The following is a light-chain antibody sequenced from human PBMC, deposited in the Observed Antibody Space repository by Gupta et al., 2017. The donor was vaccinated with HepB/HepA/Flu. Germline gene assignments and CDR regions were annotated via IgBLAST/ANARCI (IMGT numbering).Light chain of an antibody. J-gene: IGKJ5*01. V-gene: IGKV1-39*01. CDR2: STS. CDR3: QQCLATPIT. CDR1: QSITNY. Sequence: IQMTQSPSSLSASVGDKVTITCRASQSITNYLNWYQHKPGKAPKLLIYSTSTLQNEVPSRFSGSGSGTEFTLTISSLQPEDFATYYCQQCLATPITFGQGTRLEIK.